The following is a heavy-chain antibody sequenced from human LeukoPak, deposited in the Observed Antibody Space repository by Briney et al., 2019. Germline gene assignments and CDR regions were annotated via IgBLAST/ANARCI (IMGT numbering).Heavy chain of an antibody. J-gene: IGHJ4*02. D-gene: IGHD3-22*01. CDR1: GGSISSYY. CDR3: ARDSKGYYYDSSGYLGIDY. CDR2: IYTSGST. V-gene: IGHV4-4*07. Sequence: PSETLSLTCTVSGGSISSYYWSWIRQPAGKGLEWIGRIYTSGSTNYNPSLKSRVTMSVDTSKNQFSLKLSSVTAADTAVYYCARDSKGYYYDSSGYLGIDYWGQGTLVTVSS.